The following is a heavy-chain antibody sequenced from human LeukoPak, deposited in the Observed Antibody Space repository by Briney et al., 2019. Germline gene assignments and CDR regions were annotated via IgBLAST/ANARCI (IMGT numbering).Heavy chain of an antibody. Sequence: PSETLSLTCTVSGGSISSGGYYWSWIRQHPGKGLEWIGYIYYSGSTYYNPSLKSRVTISVDTSKNQFSLKLSSVTAADTAVYYCARSGSVDYGDYDPFDYWGQGTLVTVSS. CDR2: IYYSGST. CDR1: GGSISSGGYY. J-gene: IGHJ4*02. D-gene: IGHD4-17*01. CDR3: ARSGSVDYGDYDPFDY. V-gene: IGHV4-31*03.